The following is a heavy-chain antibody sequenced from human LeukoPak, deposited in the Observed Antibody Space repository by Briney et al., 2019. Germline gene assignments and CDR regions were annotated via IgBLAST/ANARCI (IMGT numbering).Heavy chain of an antibody. Sequence: GGSLRLSCAASGFTFSSYEMNWVRQAPGKGLEWVSYISSSGSTIYYADSVKGRFTISRDNAKNSLYLQMNSLRAEDTAVYYCARGEYASSFDYWGQGTLVTVSS. CDR2: ISSSGSTI. CDR1: GFTFSSYE. D-gene: IGHD6-6*01. V-gene: IGHV3-48*03. CDR3: ARGEYASSFDY. J-gene: IGHJ4*02.